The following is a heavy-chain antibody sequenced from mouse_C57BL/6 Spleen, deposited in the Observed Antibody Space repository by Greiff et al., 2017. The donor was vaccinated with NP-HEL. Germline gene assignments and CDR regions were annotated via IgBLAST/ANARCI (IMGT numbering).Heavy chain of an antibody. J-gene: IGHJ2*01. CDR1: GYTFTSYG. D-gene: IGHD2-4*01. CDR3: ARPYYDEGYYFDY. V-gene: IGHV1-81*01. CDR2: IYPRSGNT. Sequence: VKLQESGAELARPGASVKLSCKASGYTFTSYGISWVKQRTGQGLEWIGEIYPRSGNTYYNEKFKGKATLTADKSSSTAYMELRSLTSEDSAVYFGARPYYDEGYYFDYWGQGTTLTVSS.